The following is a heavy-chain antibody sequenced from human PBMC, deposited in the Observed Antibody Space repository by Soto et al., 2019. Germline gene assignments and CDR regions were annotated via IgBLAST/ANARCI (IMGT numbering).Heavy chain of an antibody. CDR1: GFTFSSYG. Sequence: GSLRLSCAASGFTFSSYGMHWVRQAPGKGLEWVAVIWYDGSNKYYADSVKGRFTISRDNSKNTLYLQMNSLRAEDTAVYYCARESRAAAGTGLDYWGQGTRVTVSS. CDR2: IWYDGSNK. CDR3: ARESRAAAGTGLDY. V-gene: IGHV3-33*01. D-gene: IGHD6-13*01. J-gene: IGHJ4*02.